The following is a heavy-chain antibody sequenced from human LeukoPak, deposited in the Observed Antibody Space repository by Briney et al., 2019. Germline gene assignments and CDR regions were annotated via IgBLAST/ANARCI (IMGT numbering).Heavy chain of an antibody. V-gene: IGHV3-30-3*01. J-gene: IGHJ4*02. D-gene: IGHD6-19*01. CDR1: GFTFSSYT. CDR2: ISFDGSNK. CDR3: ARLVAAVAGTPRPNFDY. Sequence: GGSLRLSCAASGFTFSSYTIHWVRQPPGKGLEWVAVISFDGSNKYYADSVKGRFTISRDNSKNTLYLQMNSLRAEDTAVYYCARLVAAVAGTPRPNFDYWGQGTLVTVSS.